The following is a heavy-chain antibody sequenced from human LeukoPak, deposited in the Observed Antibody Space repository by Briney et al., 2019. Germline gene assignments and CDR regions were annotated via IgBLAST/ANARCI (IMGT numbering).Heavy chain of an antibody. CDR2: IVVGSGNT. J-gene: IGHJ3*02. D-gene: IGHD5-12*01. CDR3: AAGTPNIVAHDAFDI. Sequence: TSVNVSCKASGFTFTSSAMQWVRQARGQRLEWIGWIVVGSGNTNYAQKFQERVTITRDMSTSTAYMELGSLRSEDTAVYYCAAGTPNIVAHDAFDIWGQGTMVTVSS. V-gene: IGHV1-58*02. CDR1: GFTFTSSA.